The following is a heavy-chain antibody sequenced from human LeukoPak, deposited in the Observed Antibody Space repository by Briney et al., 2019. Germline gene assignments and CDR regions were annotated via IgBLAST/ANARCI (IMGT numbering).Heavy chain of an antibody. CDR3: ARDKRPYYDMWSGPFDY. J-gene: IGHJ4*02. Sequence: PGGSLRLSCAVSGFTFRNYWMSWVRQAPGKGLEWVANIKQDGTGKYYVDSAKGRFTISRDNAKNSLYLQMDSLRAEDTAVYYCARDKRPYYDMWSGPFDYWGRGTLVTVSS. V-gene: IGHV3-7*01. CDR2: IKQDGTGK. D-gene: IGHD3-3*01. CDR1: GFTFRNYW.